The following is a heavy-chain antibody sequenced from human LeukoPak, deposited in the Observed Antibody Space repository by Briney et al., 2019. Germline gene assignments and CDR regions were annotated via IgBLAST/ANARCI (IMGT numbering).Heavy chain of an antibody. D-gene: IGHD6-6*01. CDR3: ARGHIAARRGAGFDY. V-gene: IGHV3-11*04. CDR2: IGRSGTTI. J-gene: IGHJ4*02. CDR1: GFTFSDY. Sequence: PGGSLRLSCAASGFTFSDYMSWIRQVPGKGLEWVSYIGRSGTTIYYADSVKGRFTISRDNAKNSLYLQMNSLRAEDTAVYYCARGHIAARRGAGFDYWGQGTLVTVSS.